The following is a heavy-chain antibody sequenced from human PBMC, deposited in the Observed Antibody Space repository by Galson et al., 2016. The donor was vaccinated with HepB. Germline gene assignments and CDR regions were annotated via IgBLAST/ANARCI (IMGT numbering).Heavy chain of an antibody. Sequence: SLRLSCAASGFVFSTYSMNWVRQAPGKGLEWVSYISSTSSTIYYADSVKGRFIISRDNAKNSLYLQMNSLRDEDTAVYYCVRDKLAVYCSGGSCHSRVHGMDVWGQGTTVTVSS. D-gene: IGHD2-15*01. CDR3: VRDKLAVYCSGGSCHSRVHGMDV. V-gene: IGHV3-48*02. CDR2: ISSTSSTI. J-gene: IGHJ6*02. CDR1: GFVFSTYS.